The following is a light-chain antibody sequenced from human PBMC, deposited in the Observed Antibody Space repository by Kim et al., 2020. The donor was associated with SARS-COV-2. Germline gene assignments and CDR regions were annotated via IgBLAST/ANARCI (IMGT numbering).Light chain of an antibody. CDR2: DTS. CDR3: QHRSIWPPRVT. CDR1: QSLTTY. V-gene: IGKV3-11*01. J-gene: IGKJ5*01. Sequence: EIVLAQSPATLSLSPGQRATLSCRASQSLTTYLAWYQQKPGQAPRLLIYDTSNRATGIPPRFRGGGSGTDFTLTISSLEPEDFAVYYCQHRSIWPPRVTFGQGTRLEIK.